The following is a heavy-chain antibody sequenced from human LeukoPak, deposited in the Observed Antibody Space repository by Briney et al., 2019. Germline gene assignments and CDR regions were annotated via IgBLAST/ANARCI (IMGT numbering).Heavy chain of an antibody. CDR2: MNPKSGNT. Sequence: ASVKVSCKAFGYTFTSYDFNWVRQATGQGLEWMGWMNPKSGNTGYAQKFQGRVTMTRDTSISTAYLELSSLTSDDTAVYYCARVYYSNSYDYWYFDLWGRGTLVAVSS. D-gene: IGHD6-13*01. CDR3: ARVYYSNSYDYWYFDL. J-gene: IGHJ2*01. V-gene: IGHV1-8*01. CDR1: GYTFTSYD.